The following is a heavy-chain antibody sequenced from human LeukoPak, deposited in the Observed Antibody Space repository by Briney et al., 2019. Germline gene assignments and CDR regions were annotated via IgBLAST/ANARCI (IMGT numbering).Heavy chain of an antibody. CDR3: AKDRENYNGASFYYFDH. CDR2: ISYDGSSK. Sequence: GGSLRLSCAASGFTFSNYGMHWVRQAPGKGLEWVAVISYDGSSKYYADSVKGRFTISRDNSKNTLYLQMNSLRAEDTAVYHCAKDRENYNGASFYYFDHWGQGTLVTVSS. D-gene: IGHD1-14*01. J-gene: IGHJ4*02. V-gene: IGHV3-30*18. CDR1: GFTFSNYG.